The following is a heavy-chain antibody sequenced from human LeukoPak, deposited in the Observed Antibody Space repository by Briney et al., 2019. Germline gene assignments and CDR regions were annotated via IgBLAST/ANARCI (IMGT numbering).Heavy chain of an antibody. CDR2: ISGSGGST. Sequence: PGGSLRLSCAASGFTFTNYAMSWVRQAPGKGLEWASVISGSGGSTYYADSVKGRFTISRDNSKNTLYLQMESLRAEDTAVYYCAKLEGEQWLVRLYFQHWGQGTLVTVSS. CDR3: AKLEGEQWLVRLYFQH. V-gene: IGHV3-23*01. J-gene: IGHJ1*01. D-gene: IGHD6-19*01. CDR1: GFTFTNYA.